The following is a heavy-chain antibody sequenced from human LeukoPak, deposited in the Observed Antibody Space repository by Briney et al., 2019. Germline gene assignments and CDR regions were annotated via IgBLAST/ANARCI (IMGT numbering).Heavy chain of an antibody. D-gene: IGHD3-3*01. Sequence: GASVKVSCKASGFTFTSSAMQWVRQARGQRLEWIGWIVVGSGNTNYAQKLQGRVTMTTDTSTSTAYMELRSLRSDDTAVYYCARTSVLRFLEWLPNIDYWGQGTLVTVSS. V-gene: IGHV1-58*02. J-gene: IGHJ4*02. CDR3: ARTSVLRFLEWLPNIDY. CDR2: IVVGSGNT. CDR1: GFTFTSSA.